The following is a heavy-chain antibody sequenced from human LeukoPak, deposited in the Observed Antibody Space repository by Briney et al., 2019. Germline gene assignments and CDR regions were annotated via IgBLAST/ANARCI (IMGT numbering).Heavy chain of an antibody. Sequence: PSETLSLTCTVSGGSISGSYLTWIRQPAGKGLEWIGRIYTSGYSNYNPSLKSRLTMSLDTSKNQFSLKLSSVTAADTAVYYCAKEFHYWGQGTLVTVSS. J-gene: IGHJ4*02. CDR1: GGSISGSY. CDR3: AKEFHY. V-gene: IGHV4-4*07. CDR2: IYTSGYS.